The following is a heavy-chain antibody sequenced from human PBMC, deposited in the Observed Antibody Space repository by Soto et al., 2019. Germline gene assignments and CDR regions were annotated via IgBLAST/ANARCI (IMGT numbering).Heavy chain of an antibody. V-gene: IGHV4-34*01. CDR2: INHSGST. J-gene: IGHJ6*03. CDR3: ARVNMRIAARRTSYYMDV. D-gene: IGHD6-6*01. CDR1: GGSFSGYY. Sequence: ASETLSLTCAVYGGSFSGYYWSWIRQPPGKGLEWIGEINHSGSTNYNPSLKSRVTISVDTSKNQFSLKLSSVTAADTAVYYCARVNMRIAARRTSYYMDVWGKGTTVTVSS.